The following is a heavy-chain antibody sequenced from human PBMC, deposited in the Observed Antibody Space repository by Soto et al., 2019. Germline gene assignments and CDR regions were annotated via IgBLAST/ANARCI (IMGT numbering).Heavy chain of an antibody. CDR2: IKQDGSEK. Sequence: EVQLVESGGDLVQPGGSLRLSCAASGFTFSSHWMSWVRQAPGKGREWVANIKQDGSEKFYVDSVKGRFTISRDNAKNSLYLQMSSLRAEDTAVYYCTRGTELVYCTSNSCPGMDVWGQGTTVTVSS. D-gene: IGHD2-2*01. V-gene: IGHV3-7*03. CDR3: TRGTELVYCTSNSCPGMDV. J-gene: IGHJ6*02. CDR1: GFTFSSHW.